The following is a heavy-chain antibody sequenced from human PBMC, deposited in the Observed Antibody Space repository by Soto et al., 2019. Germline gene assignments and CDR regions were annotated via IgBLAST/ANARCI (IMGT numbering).Heavy chain of an antibody. D-gene: IGHD6-19*01. CDR3: ATAYSSGWYSAFDI. CDR1: GYTFTSYG. V-gene: IGHV1-18*01. J-gene: IGHJ3*02. CDR2: ISAYNGNT. Sequence: ASVKVSCKASGYTFTSYGISWVRQAPGQGLEWMGWISAYNGNTNYAQKLQGRVTMTTDTSTSTAYIELRSLRSDDTAVYYCATAYSSGWYSAFDIWGQGTMVTVSS.